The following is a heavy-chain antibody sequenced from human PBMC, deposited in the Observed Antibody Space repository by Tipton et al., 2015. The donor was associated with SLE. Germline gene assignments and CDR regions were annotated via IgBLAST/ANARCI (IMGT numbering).Heavy chain of an antibody. D-gene: IGHD6-6*01. J-gene: IGHJ3*02. CDR3: ARDPSQYSSSADAFDI. Sequence: TLSLTCTVSGGSISSGGYYWSWIRQHPGKGLEWIGYIYYSGSTYYNPSLKSRVTISVDTSKNQFSLKLSSVTAADTAVYYCARDPSQYSSSADAFDIWGQGTMVTVSS. V-gene: IGHV4-31*03. CDR2: IYYSGST. CDR1: GGSISSGGYY.